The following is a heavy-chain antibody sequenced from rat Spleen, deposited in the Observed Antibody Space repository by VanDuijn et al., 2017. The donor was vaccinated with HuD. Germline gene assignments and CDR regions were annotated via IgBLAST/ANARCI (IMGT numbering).Heavy chain of an antibody. CDR2: ITNSGGST. CDR3: ARNNYGGYSEFGWFAY. J-gene: IGHJ3*01. D-gene: IGHD1-11*01. V-gene: IGHV5S13*01. CDR1: GFTFSNYG. Sequence: EVQLVESGGGLVQPGRSLKLSCAASGFTFSNYGMAWVRQAPTKGLEWVASITNSGGSTYYRDSVKGRFTISRDNAKSTLYLQMDSLRSEDTATYYCARNNYGGYSEFGWFAYWGQGTLVTVSS.